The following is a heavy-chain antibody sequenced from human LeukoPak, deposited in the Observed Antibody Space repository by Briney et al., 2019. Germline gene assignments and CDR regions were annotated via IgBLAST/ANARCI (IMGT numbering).Heavy chain of an antibody. CDR3: AKTAAGYWYFDL. V-gene: IGHV3-23*01. CDR1: GFTFSSYG. D-gene: IGHD6-13*01. CDR2: ISDSGGGT. Sequence: RSGGSLRLSCAASGFTFSSYGMSWVRQAPGKGLELVSDISDSGGGTYYADSVKGRFTISRDNPNYTLYLQMNSLRAEDTAIYYCAKTAAGYWYFDLWGRGTLVTVSS. J-gene: IGHJ2*01.